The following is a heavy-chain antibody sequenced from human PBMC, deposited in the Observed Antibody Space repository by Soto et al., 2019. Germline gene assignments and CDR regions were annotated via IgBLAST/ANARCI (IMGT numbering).Heavy chain of an antibody. CDR2: IIPIFGTA. V-gene: IGHV1-69*13. CDR3: ARGAPHYYDSSGSPPDY. Sequence: SVKVSCKASGGTFSSYAISWVRQAPGQGLEWMGGIIPIFGTANYAQKFQGRVTITADESTSTAYMELSSLRSEGTAVYYCARGAPHYYDSSGSPPDYWGQGTLVTVSS. CDR1: GGTFSSYA. D-gene: IGHD3-22*01. J-gene: IGHJ4*02.